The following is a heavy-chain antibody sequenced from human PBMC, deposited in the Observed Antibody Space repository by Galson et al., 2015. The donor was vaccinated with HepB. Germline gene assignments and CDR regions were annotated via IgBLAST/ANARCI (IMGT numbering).Heavy chain of an antibody. D-gene: IGHD6-19*01. CDR1: GYTFTSYA. CDR3: ARDSPIAVAGTFDY. V-gene: IGHV1-3*01. CDR2: INAGNGNT. Sequence: SVKVSCKASGYTFTSYAMHWVRQAPGQRLEWMGWINAGNGNTKYSQKSQGRVTITRDTSASTAYMELSSLRSEDTAVYYCARDSPIAVAGTFDYWGQGTLATVSS. J-gene: IGHJ4*02.